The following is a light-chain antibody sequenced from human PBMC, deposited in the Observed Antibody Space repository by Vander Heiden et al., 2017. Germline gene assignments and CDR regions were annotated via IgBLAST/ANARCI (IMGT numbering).Light chain of an antibody. Sequence: EIVMTQSPATLSVSPGERATLSCRASQSVSSHLAWYQQKLGQPPRLLIYEASTRATGIPARFSGSGSGTEFTLTISSLQSEDSAVYFCQQHENWPPLYTFGPGTKLEIK. CDR1: QSVSSH. CDR3: QQHENWPPLYT. J-gene: IGKJ2*01. CDR2: EAS. V-gene: IGKV3-15*01.